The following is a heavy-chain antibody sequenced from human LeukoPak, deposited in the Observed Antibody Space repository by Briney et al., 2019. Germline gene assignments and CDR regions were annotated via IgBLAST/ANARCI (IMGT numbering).Heavy chain of an antibody. CDR3: AKDFSVLGVIPRDACDS. V-gene: IGHV3-9*01. J-gene: IGHJ3*02. CDR2: ISWNSGSI. D-gene: IGHD3-10*02. Sequence: GRSMSLSCAAYGFTFDVSATHWARQAQGRGLEWVSGISWNSGSIGYAGSVKRRFTISRDNAKNSLYLQMNSLIAEDTALYYCAKDFSVLGVIPRDACDSWVQGTMVSVSS. CDR1: GFTFDVSA.